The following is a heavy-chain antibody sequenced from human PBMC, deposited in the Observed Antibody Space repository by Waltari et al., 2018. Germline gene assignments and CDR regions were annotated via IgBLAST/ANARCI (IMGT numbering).Heavy chain of an antibody. CDR3: AKDSLFLSGSYFRH. Sequence: EVQLLESGGGFVQPGGSLRLSCAASGFAFSSNAMSWVRLAPGKGLGVVSVIFAGGNTYDADSVKGRFNISRDNSKNTVYLQMNGLRGEDTGLYYCAKDSLFLSGSYFRHWGLGTLVTVSS. J-gene: IGHJ1*01. CDR2: IFAGGNT. D-gene: IGHD1-26*01. CDR1: GFAFSSNA. V-gene: IGHV3-23*03.